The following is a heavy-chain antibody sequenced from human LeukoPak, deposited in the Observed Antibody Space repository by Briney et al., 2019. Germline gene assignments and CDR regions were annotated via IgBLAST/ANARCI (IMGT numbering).Heavy chain of an antibody. Sequence: SETLSLTCSVSGGSISSYYWSWIRQPPGKGLEWIGYIYYSGSTNYNPSLKSRVTISVDTSKNQFSLKLSSVTAADTAVYYCARSHSVWTSFDYWGQGTLVTVSS. CDR3: ARSHSVWTSFDY. J-gene: IGHJ4*02. V-gene: IGHV4-59*01. CDR2: IYYSGST. D-gene: IGHD3/OR15-3a*01. CDR1: GGSISSYY.